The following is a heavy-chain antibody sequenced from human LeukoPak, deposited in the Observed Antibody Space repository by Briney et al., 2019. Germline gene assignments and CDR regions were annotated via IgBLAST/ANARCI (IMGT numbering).Heavy chain of an antibody. D-gene: IGHD1-14*01. Sequence: GGSLRLSCAASGFTFSSYEMNWVRQAPGKGLEWVSYISSSGSTIYYADSVKGRFTISRDNAKNSLYLQMNSLRAEDTAVYYCSRGPRNLDYWGQGTLVTVSS. CDR2: ISSSGSTI. V-gene: IGHV3-48*03. CDR3: SRGPRNLDY. J-gene: IGHJ4*02. CDR1: GFTFSSYE.